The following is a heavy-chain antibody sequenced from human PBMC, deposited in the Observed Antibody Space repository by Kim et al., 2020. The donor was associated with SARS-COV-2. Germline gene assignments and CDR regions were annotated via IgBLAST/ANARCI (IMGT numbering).Heavy chain of an antibody. J-gene: IGHJ4*02. Sequence: KSRVTISVDTSKNQFALKLSSVTAAETAVYYCARVRLSSTIFGVVTRLFDYWGQGTLVTVSS. D-gene: IGHD3-3*01. CDR3: ARVRLSSTIFGVVTRLFDY. V-gene: IGHV4-30-2*05.